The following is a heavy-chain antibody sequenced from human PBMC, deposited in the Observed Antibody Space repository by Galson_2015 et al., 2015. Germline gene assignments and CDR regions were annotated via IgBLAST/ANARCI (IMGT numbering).Heavy chain of an antibody. CDR1: GGSFSGYY. J-gene: IGHJ4*02. CDR2: ITHSGST. Sequence: LSLTCAVSGGSFSGYYWSWIRPPPGKGLEWIGEITHSGSTNYNPSLKSRVTISVDTSKNQFSLKLSSVTAADTAVYYCARVYGGNSPYSGQGTLVTVSS. D-gene: IGHD4-23*01. CDR3: ARVYGGNSPY. V-gene: IGHV4-34*01.